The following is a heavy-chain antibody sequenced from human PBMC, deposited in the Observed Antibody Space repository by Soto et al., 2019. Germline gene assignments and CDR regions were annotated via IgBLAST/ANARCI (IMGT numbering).Heavy chain of an antibody. V-gene: IGHV4-34*12. J-gene: IGHJ6*02. Sequence: SEPLSLTCVVYGGSFSAYYWSWVRQPPGKGLEWIGEIIHSESTKYNPSLKSRVTISVDTSKNQFSLKLSSVTAADTAVYYCARQRPTDGRWEFANYYGMDVWGQGTPVTVSS. D-gene: IGHD1-26*01. CDR3: ARQRPTDGRWEFANYYGMDV. CDR1: GGSFSAYY. CDR2: IIHSEST.